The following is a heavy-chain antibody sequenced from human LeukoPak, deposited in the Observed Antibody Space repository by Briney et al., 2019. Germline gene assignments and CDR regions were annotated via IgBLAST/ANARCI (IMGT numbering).Heavy chain of an antibody. CDR2: IYSSGST. D-gene: IGHD2-2*01. V-gene: IGHV4-59*12. CDR3: ARYCRTTSCYTHDY. J-gene: IGHJ4*02. Sequence: MPSESLSLACTVSGGFISGYYWSWIRQPPGKGLEWIGFIYSSGSTNYNPSLESRVNVSVDTSKNQFSLKLSSVTAADTAVYYCARYCRTTSCYTHDYWGQGTLVTVSS. CDR1: GGFISGYY.